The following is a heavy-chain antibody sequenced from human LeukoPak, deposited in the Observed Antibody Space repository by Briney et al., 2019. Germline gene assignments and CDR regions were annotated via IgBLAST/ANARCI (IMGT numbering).Heavy chain of an antibody. V-gene: IGHV1-69*13. J-gene: IGHJ4*02. D-gene: IGHD1-26*01. CDR2: IIPIFGTA. Sequence: SVKVSCXASGGTFSSYAISWVRQARGQGLEWMGGIIPIFGTANYAQKFQGRVTITADESTSTAYMELSSLRSEDTAVYYCARANSEGATDFDYWGQGTLVTVSS. CDR1: GGTFSSYA. CDR3: ARANSEGATDFDY.